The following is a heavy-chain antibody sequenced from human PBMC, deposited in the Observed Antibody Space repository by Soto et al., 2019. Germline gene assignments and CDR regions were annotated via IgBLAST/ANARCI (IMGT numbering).Heavy chain of an antibody. CDR3: AADDGSGSYPPNFDY. D-gene: IGHD1-26*01. J-gene: IGHJ4*02. CDR2: IIPIFGTA. Sequence: GASVKVSCKASGGTFSSYAISWVRQAPGQGLEWMGGIIPIFGTANYAQKFQGRVTITADESTSTAYMELSSLRSEDTAVYYCAADDGSGSYPPNFDYWGQGTLVTVSS. CDR1: GGTFSSYA. V-gene: IGHV1-69*13.